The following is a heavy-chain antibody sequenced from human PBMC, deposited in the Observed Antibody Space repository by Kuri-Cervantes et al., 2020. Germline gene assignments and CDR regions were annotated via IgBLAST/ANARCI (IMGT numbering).Heavy chain of an antibody. Sequence: KVSCKGSRYSFTSYWIGWVRQMRGKGVTWMEIIYPGDSDNRYSPSFQGQVTISAYKSISTAYLQWSSLKASDTAMYYWARLPLPFRTSESWFDPRGQGTLVTVSS. CDR3: ARLPLPFRTSESWFDP. D-gene: IGHD1-1*01. CDR1: RYSFTSYW. CDR2: IYPGDSDN. J-gene: IGHJ5*02. V-gene: IGHV5-51*06.